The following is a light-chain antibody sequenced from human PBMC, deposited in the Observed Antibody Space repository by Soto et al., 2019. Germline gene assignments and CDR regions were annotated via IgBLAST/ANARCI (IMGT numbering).Light chain of an antibody. CDR2: GAS. CDR1: QGFSSTY. V-gene: IGKV3-20*01. CDR3: QQCGSSVWR. Sequence: EIVLTQSPGTLPLSPGERATLSCRASQGFSSTYLSCYHQAPDQAPRLLIYGASSTATGTPGRLSGSGCRRDFTVTISRLEPEDFEVYYCQQCGSSVWRFGKGGKGDIK. J-gene: IGKJ1*01.